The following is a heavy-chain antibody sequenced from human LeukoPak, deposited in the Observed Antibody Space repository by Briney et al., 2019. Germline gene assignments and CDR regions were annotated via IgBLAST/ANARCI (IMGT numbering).Heavy chain of an antibody. Sequence: PSETLSLTRTVSGGSISSYYWSWIRQPAGKGLEWIGRIYTSGSTNYNPSLKNRVTMSVDTSKNQFSLKLSSVTAADTAVYYCARVALWFGELTHYFDYWGQGTLVTVSS. J-gene: IGHJ4*02. CDR2: IYTSGST. CDR3: ARVALWFGELTHYFDY. D-gene: IGHD3-10*01. CDR1: GGSISSYY. V-gene: IGHV4-4*07.